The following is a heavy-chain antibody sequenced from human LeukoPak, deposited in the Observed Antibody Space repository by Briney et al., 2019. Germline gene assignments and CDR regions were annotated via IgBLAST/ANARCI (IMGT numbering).Heavy chain of an antibody. J-gene: IGHJ4*02. CDR1: GCSISSYY. CDR3: ARLGGDFRFDY. Sequence: SETLSLTCTASGCSISSYYWSWIRQPPGKVLEWIGYIYYSGSTNYNPSLKSRVTISVDTSKNQFSLTLSSVTAADTAVYYCARLGGDFRFDYWGQGTLVTVSS. CDR2: IYYSGST. D-gene: IGHD4-17*01. V-gene: IGHV4-59*01.